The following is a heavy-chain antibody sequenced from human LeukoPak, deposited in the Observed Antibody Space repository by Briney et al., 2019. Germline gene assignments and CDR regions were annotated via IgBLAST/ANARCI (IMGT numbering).Heavy chain of an antibody. V-gene: IGHV1-46*01. CDR1: GYTFTSYY. D-gene: IGHD6-19*01. CDR2: INPKGGRT. Sequence: EASVKVSCKASGYTFTSYYIHWVRQAPGQGLEWMGIINPKGGRTSYAQKFQGRVTMTRDMSTSTVYMELSSLRFEDTAVYYCARDSYSSGWYDYYYYYMDVWGKGTTVIVSS. CDR3: ARDSYSSGWYDYYYYYMDV. J-gene: IGHJ6*03.